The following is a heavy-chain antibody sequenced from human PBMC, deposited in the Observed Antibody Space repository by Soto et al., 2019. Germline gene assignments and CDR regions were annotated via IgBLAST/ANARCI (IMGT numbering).Heavy chain of an antibody. CDR1: GYTFTGYY. V-gene: IGHV1-2*04. J-gene: IGHJ6*02. CDR3: ARDFRVQAAMTLRYYYYGMDA. D-gene: IGHD2-2*01. Sequence: ASVKVSCKASGYTFTGYYMHWVRQAPGQGLEWMGWINPNSGGTNYAQKFQGWVTMTRDTSISTAYMELSRLRSDDTAVYYCARDFRVQAAMTLRYYYYGMDAWGQGTTVTVSS. CDR2: INPNSGGT.